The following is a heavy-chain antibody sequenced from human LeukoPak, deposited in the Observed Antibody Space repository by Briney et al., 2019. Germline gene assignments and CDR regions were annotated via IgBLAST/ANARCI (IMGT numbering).Heavy chain of an antibody. Sequence: GEPLKISCKGSGYSFTSYWIGWVRQMPGKGLEWMGIIYPGDSDTRYSPSFQGQVTISADKSISTAYLQWSSLKASDTAMYYCARPSYYYDSSGYNDAFDIWGQGTMVTVSS. J-gene: IGHJ3*02. CDR3: ARPSYYYDSSGYNDAFDI. V-gene: IGHV5-51*01. D-gene: IGHD3-22*01. CDR2: IYPGDSDT. CDR1: GYSFTSYW.